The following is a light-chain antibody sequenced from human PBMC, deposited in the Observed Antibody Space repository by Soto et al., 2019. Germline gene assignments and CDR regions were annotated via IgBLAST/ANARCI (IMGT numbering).Light chain of an antibody. V-gene: IGLV2-14*01. CDR1: NSDVGLYDF. CDR2: EVS. CDR3: ISYTSDDVRYV. Sequence: QSALTQPASVSGTPGQSITISCTGSNSDVGLYDFVSWYQHHPGRAPKLIVSEVSHRPSGISNRFSGSKSGNTASLTISGLQYEDEADYYCISYTSDDVRYVFGTGTKVTVL. J-gene: IGLJ1*01.